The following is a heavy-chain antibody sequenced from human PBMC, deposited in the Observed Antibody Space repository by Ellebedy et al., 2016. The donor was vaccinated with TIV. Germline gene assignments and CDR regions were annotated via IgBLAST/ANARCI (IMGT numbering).Heavy chain of an antibody. CDR1: GFTFTNYD. J-gene: IGHJ4*02. CDR3: ARALLTMTG. Sequence: GESLKISXAASGFTFTNYDINWVRHAPGKGLAWVSCIGGSSDYIYYADSVRGRFTISRDNAKTSVYLQMNNLRAEDTAVYYCARALLTMTGWGQGNLVTVSS. V-gene: IGHV3-21*01. CDR2: IGGSSDYI. D-gene: IGHD2-15*01.